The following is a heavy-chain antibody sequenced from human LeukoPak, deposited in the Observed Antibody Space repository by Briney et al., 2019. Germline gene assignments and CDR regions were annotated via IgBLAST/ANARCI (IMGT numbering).Heavy chain of an antibody. J-gene: IGHJ5*02. CDR3: ARYNYDFWSGYSKWFDP. Sequence: SETLSLTCSVSGYSISSDYYWGWIRQPPGKGLEWIGSIYHSGSTYYNPSLKSRVTISVDTSKNHFSLKLSSVTAADTAVYYCARYNYDFWSGYSKWFDPWGQETLVTVSS. D-gene: IGHD3-3*01. V-gene: IGHV4-38-2*02. CDR2: IYHSGST. CDR1: GYSISSDYY.